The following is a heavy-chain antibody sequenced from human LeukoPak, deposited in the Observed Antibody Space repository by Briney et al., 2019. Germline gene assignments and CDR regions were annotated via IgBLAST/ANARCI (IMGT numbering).Heavy chain of an antibody. CDR2: IYASGST. J-gene: IGHJ5*02. Sequence: SQTLSLTCTVSGVSISSGSYYWSWIRQPAGQGLECIRRIYASGSTNYNPSRKSRVTISVDTSKNQFSLKLSSVTAADTAVYYCASEVRGVLYWFDPWGQGTLVTVSS. V-gene: IGHV4-61*02. CDR1: GVSISSGSYY. CDR3: ASEVRGVLYWFDP. D-gene: IGHD3-10*01.